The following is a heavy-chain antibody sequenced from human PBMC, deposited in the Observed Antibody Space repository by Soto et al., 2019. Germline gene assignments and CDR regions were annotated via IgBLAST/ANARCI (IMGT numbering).Heavy chain of an antibody. CDR3: AKDRPSIVVAGPPPSLWYFQH. D-gene: IGHD6-19*01. CDR2: ISGSGGST. V-gene: IGHV3-23*01. CDR1: GFTFSSYA. J-gene: IGHJ1*01. Sequence: PGGSLRLSCAASGFTFSSYAMSWVRQAPGKGLEWVSAISGSGGSTYYADSVKGRFTISRDNSKNTLYLQMNSLRAEDTAVYYCAKDRPSIVVAGPPPSLWYFQHWGQGTLVTVSS.